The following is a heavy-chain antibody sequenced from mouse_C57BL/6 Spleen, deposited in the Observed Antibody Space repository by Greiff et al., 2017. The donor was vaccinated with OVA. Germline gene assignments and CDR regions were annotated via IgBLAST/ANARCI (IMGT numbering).Heavy chain of an antibody. CDR3: ARSGLGRGPDY. CDR1: GYAFSSSW. D-gene: IGHD4-1*01. V-gene: IGHV1-82*01. CDR2: IYPGDGDT. J-gene: IGHJ2*01. Sequence: QVQLQQSGPELVKPGASVKISCKASGYAFSSSWMNWVKQRPGKGLEWIGRIYPGDGDTNYNGKFKGKATLTADKSSSTAYMQLRSLTSEDSAVYFCARSGLGRGPDYWGQGTTLTVSS.